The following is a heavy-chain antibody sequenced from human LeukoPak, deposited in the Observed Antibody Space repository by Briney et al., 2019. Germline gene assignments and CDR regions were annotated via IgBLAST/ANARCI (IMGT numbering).Heavy chain of an antibody. V-gene: IGHV4-34*01. D-gene: IGHD3-22*01. CDR1: GGSFSGYY. CDR3: ARDRGLRLYYDSSGYYAD. Sequence: SETLSLTCAVYGGSFSGYYWSWIRQPPGKGLEWIGEINHSGSTNYNPSLKSRVTISVDTSKNQFSLKLSSVTAADTAVYYCARDRGLRLYYDSSGYYADWGQGTLVTVSS. J-gene: IGHJ4*02. CDR2: INHSGST.